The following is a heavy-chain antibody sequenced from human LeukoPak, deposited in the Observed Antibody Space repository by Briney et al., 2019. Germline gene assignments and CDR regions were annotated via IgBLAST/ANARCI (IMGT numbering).Heavy chain of an antibody. D-gene: IGHD6-19*01. V-gene: IGHV3-9*01. CDR1: GFTFSSYA. CDR3: AKDITYASGWYDY. Sequence: QPGGSLRLSCAASGFTFSSYAMSWVRQAPGKGLGWVSSINWNSASVGYADSLEGRFTISRDNAKSSLYLQMDSLRVEDTAFYYCAKDITYASGWYDYWGQGTLVTVSS. CDR2: INWNSASV. J-gene: IGHJ4*02.